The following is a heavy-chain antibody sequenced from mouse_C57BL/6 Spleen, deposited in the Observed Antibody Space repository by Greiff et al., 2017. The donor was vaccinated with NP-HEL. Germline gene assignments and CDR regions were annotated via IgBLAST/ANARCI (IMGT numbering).Heavy chain of an antibody. Sequence: VQRVESGPGLVKPSQSLSLTCSVTGYSITSGYYWNWIRQFPGNKLEWMGYISYDGSNNYNPSLKNRISITRDTSKNQFFLKLNSVTTEDTATYYCARDYDYDDYFDYWGQGTTLTVSS. J-gene: IGHJ2*01. CDR3: ARDYDYDDYFDY. CDR1: GYSITSGYY. CDR2: ISYDGSN. V-gene: IGHV3-6*01. D-gene: IGHD2-4*01.